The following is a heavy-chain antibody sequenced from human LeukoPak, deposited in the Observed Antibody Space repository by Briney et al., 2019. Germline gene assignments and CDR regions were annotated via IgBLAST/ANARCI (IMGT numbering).Heavy chain of an antibody. V-gene: IGHV3-30*02. CDR1: GFTFSRNA. CDR3: AKDGSWSCTD. CDR2: IAHHGSNK. Sequence: GGSLRLSCAASGFTFSRNAIHWVRQGPGKGLEWVSYIAHHGSNKYYADSVKGRFTTSRDNSKRTLYLQMNSLRADDTAVYYCAKDGSWSCTDWGQGTLVTVSS. D-gene: IGHD2-8*02. J-gene: IGHJ4*02.